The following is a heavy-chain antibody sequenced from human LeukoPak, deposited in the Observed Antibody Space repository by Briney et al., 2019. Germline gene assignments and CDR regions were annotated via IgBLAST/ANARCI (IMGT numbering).Heavy chain of an antibody. D-gene: IGHD5-24*01. J-gene: IGHJ6*02. Sequence: SVKVSCKASGGTFSSYAISWVRQAPGQGLEWMGGIIPIFGTANHAQKFQGRVTITADESTSTAYMELSSLRSEDTAVYYCARTSRLVEGMDVWGQGTTVTVSS. V-gene: IGHV1-69*13. CDR2: IIPIFGTA. CDR1: GGTFSSYA. CDR3: ARTSRLVEGMDV.